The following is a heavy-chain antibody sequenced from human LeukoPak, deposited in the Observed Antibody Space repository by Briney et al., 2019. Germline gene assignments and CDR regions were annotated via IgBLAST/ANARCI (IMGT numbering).Heavy chain of an antibody. D-gene: IGHD4/OR15-4a*01. Sequence: SGTLSLTCSVSGGSVSSSNWWSWVRQPPGKGLEWIGEIYHSGSTNYNPSLQSRVTISVDKSKNQFSLNLNSVTAADTAVNYCVFRVPNTGWAYDIWGQGTMVTVSS. CDR1: GGSVSSSNW. J-gene: IGHJ3*02. CDR2: IYHSGST. CDR3: VFRVPNTGWAYDI. V-gene: IGHV4-4*02.